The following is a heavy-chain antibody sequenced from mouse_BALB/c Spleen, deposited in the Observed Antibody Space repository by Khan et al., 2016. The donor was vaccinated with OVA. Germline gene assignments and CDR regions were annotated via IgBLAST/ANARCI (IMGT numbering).Heavy chain of an antibody. CDR1: GFTFSSFV. Sequence: EVELVESGGGLVEPGGSLKLSCAASGFTFSSFVMSWVRQTPEKRLEWVATISSAATYTYYPDSVKGRCTISRDNAKNTLYRQMNSLRSDDTAIYYCPVGTYGCFAYLVQATLVTVS. D-gene: IGHD1-1*02. J-gene: IGHJ3*01. CDR2: ISSAATYT. V-gene: IGHV5-9-1*01. CDR3: PVGTYGCFAY.